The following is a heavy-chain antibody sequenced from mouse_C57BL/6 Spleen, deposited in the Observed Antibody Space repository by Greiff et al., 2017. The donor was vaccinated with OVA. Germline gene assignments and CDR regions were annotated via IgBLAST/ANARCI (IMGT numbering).Heavy chain of an antibody. CDR2: IEPNSGGN. J-gene: IGHJ2*01. CDR3: ARSGSGFDY. CDR1: GYTFTSYW. V-gene: IGHV1-72*01. Sequence: QVQLQQPGAELVKPGASVKLSCKASGYTFTSYWMHWVKQRTGRGLEWIGRIEPNSGGNKYNEKFKSKATLTVDKPSSKAYMQLSSLTSEDSAVYYCARSGSGFDYWGQGTTLTVSS. D-gene: IGHD4-1*01.